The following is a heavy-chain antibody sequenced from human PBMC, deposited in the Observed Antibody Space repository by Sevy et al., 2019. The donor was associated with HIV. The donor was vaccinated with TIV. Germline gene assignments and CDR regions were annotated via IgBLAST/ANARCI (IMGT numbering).Heavy chain of an antibody. V-gene: IGHV4-59*08. CDR1: GGSISSYY. CDR3: ATLSSIAVARADSNSDY. Sequence: SETLSLTCTVSGGSISSYYWSWIRQPPGKGLEWIGYIYYSGSTNYNPSLKSRVTISVDTSKNQFSLKLSSVTAADTAVYYCATLSSIAVARADSNSDYWGQGTLVTVSS. D-gene: IGHD6-6*01. CDR2: IYYSGST. J-gene: IGHJ4*02.